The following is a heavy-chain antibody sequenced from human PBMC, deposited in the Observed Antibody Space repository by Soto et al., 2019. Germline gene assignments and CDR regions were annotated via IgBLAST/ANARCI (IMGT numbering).Heavy chain of an antibody. CDR2: IYYSGST. CDR3: ARLSGSYWGGGFDY. J-gene: IGHJ4*02. D-gene: IGHD1-26*01. V-gene: IGHV4-39*01. CDR1: GGSISSSSYY. Sequence: SETLSLTCTVSGGSISSSSYYWGWIRQPPGKGLEWIGSIYYSGSTYYNPSLKSRVTISVDTSKNQFSLKLSSVTAADTAVYYCARLSGSYWGGGFDYWGQGTLVTVS.